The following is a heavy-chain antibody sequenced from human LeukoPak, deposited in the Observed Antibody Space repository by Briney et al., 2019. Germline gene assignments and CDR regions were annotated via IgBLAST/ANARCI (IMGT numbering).Heavy chain of an antibody. D-gene: IGHD3-9*01. V-gene: IGHV3-30*02. J-gene: IGHJ4*02. CDR1: GFTFSSYG. CDR2: IRYDGSNK. CDR3: ARVTVLRYFDWFDY. Sequence: GGSLRLSCAASGFTFSSYGMHWVRQAPGKGLEWVAFIRYDGSNKYYADSVKGRFTISRDNAKNSLYLQMNSLRAEDTAVYYCARVTVLRYFDWFDYWGQGTLVTVSS.